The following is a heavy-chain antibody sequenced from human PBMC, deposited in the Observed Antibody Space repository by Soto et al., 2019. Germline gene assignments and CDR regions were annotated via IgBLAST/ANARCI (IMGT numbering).Heavy chain of an antibody. CDR3: ARDQSN. CDR1: GFTFSSYN. J-gene: IGHJ4*02. CDR2: FGVSIPYI. V-gene: IGHV3-21*01. Sequence: GGSLRLSCAASGFTFSSYNMNWVRQAPGKGLERVSSFGVSIPYIYYADSVKGRFTISRGNAKNSLYLQMNSLRSDDTAVYYCARDQSNWGQGTLVTVSS.